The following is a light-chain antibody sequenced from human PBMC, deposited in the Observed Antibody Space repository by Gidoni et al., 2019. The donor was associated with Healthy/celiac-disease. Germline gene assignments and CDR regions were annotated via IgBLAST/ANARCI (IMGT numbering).Light chain of an antibody. CDR2: EVS. CDR1: SSDVGGYNY. V-gene: IGLV2-14*01. CDR3: SSYTSSSTVV. Sequence: QSALTQPASVSGSPGQSITISCTGTSSDVGGYNYVSWYQQHPGKAPKLMIYEVSNQPSGVSNRFSGSKSGNMASLTISGLQAEDEADYYCSSYTSSSTVVFGGRTKLTVL. J-gene: IGLJ2*01.